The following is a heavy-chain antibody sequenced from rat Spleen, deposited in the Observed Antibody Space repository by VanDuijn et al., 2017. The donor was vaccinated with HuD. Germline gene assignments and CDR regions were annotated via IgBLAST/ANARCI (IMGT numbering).Heavy chain of an antibody. CDR1: GFNFSSFP. D-gene: IGHD1-9*01. V-gene: IGHV5-46*01. CDR3: ARPTYYGYNYFDY. J-gene: IGHJ2*01. CDR2: ISSGGGNT. Sequence: EVQLVESGGDLVQPGRSLKFSCAASGFNFSSFPLAWVRQAPKKGLEWVASISSGGGNTYYPDSVKGRFTGSRDNAKSTLYLQMDSLRSEDTATYYCARPTYYGYNYFDYWGQGVMVTVSS.